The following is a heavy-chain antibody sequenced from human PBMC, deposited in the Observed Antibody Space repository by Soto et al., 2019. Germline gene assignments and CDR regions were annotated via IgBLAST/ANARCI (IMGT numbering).Heavy chain of an antibody. CDR3: ARIPSHCYENYFDC. CDR2: IIPIFHTT. V-gene: IGHV1-69*13. Sequence: ASVKVSCKASGGTFSSYIISWVRQAPGQGLEWMGGIIPIFHTTNYAQKFQGRVTITADESTSTAYMELSSLRSEDTAVYYCARIPSHCYENYFDCWGQGTLVTVSS. CDR1: GGTFSSYI. J-gene: IGHJ4*02. D-gene: IGHD2-2*01.